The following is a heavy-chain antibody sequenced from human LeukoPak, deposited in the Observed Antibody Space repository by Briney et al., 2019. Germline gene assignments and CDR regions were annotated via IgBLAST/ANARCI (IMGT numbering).Heavy chain of an antibody. Sequence: GGSLRLSCAASGFTFSTYWMHWVRQAPGKGLVWVSCINSDGSSPSYADSVKGRFTISRDNSKNTLYLQMNSLRAEDTAVYYCAKDLYGSGSYYYGMDVWGQGTTVTVSS. D-gene: IGHD3-10*01. CDR2: INSDGSSP. CDR3: AKDLYGSGSYYYGMDV. V-gene: IGHV3-74*01. J-gene: IGHJ6*02. CDR1: GFTFSTYW.